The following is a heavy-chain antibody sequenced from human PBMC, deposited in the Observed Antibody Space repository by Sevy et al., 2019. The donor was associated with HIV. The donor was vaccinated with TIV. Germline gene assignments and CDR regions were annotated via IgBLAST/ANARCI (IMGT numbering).Heavy chain of an antibody. D-gene: IGHD6-13*01. J-gene: IGHJ4*02. CDR3: ARGSDRIAAAGTLNY. CDR1: GYSFTSYW. V-gene: IGHV5-51*01. CDR2: IYPGDSDT. Sequence: GESLKISCKGSGYSFTSYWIGWVCQMPGKGLEWMGIIYPGDSDTRYSPSFQGQVTISADKSISTAYLQWSSLKASDTAMYYCARGSDRIAAAGTLNYWGQGTLVTVSS.